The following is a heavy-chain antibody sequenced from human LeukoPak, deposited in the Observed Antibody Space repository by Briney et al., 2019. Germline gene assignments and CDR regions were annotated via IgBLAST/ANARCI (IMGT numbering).Heavy chain of an antibody. CDR1: GYSISSGYY. CDR3: ARAAHHY. CDR2: IYQSGST. V-gene: IGHV4-38-2*02. Sequence: PSETLSLTCSVSGYSISSGYYWGWIRQPPGKGLEWIGSIYQSGSTYYNPSLKSRVTISVDTSRNQFSLKLSSVTAADTAVYYCARAAHHYWGQGTLVTVSS. J-gene: IGHJ4*02.